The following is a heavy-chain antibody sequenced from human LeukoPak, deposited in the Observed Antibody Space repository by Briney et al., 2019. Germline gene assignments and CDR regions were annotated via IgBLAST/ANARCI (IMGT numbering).Heavy chain of an antibody. V-gene: IGHV3-23*01. J-gene: IGHJ4*02. Sequence: PGGSLRLSCAASGFTFSSYAMSWVRQAPGKGLEWVSAISGSGGSTYYADSVKGRFTISRDNSENTLYLQMNSLRAEDTAVYYCAKGQYYYGSGSLFYWGQGTLVTVSS. CDR2: ISGSGGST. CDR1: GFTFSSYA. CDR3: AKGQYYYGSGSLFY. D-gene: IGHD3-10*01.